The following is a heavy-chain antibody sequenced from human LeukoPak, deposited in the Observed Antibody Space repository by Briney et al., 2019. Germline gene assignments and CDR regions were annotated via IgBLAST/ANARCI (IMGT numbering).Heavy chain of an antibody. CDR2: IWYDGSNK. V-gene: IGHV3-33*01. D-gene: IGHD5-24*01. CDR3: AREIWGEMATVDY. Sequence: PGGSLRLSCAASGFTFSSYGMHWVRQAPGKGLEWVAVIWYDGSNKYYADSVKGRFTISRDNSKNTLYLQMNSLRAEDTAVYYCAREIWGEMATVDYWGQGTLVTVSS. CDR1: GFTFSSYG. J-gene: IGHJ4*02.